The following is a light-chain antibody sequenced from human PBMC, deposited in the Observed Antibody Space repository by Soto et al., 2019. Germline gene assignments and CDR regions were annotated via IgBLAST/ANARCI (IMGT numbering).Light chain of an antibody. Sequence: SVLNQPPSASGAPGESVTISCTGTSSDVGGYNYVSWYQKHPGKAPILLIYEGYRRPSGVPNRFSGSRSGNRASLTVSGLQAEDEPEHYCSSDAGYNNLGFGNGTKVTV. CDR2: EGY. CDR3: SSDAGYNNLG. CDR1: SSDVGGYNY. V-gene: IGLV2-8*01. J-gene: IGLJ1*01.